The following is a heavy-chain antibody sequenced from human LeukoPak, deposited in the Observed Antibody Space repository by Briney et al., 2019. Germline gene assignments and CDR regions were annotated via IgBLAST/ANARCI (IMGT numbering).Heavy chain of an antibody. CDR1: GFTFSYYS. D-gene: IGHD2-15*01. J-gene: IGHJ5*02. CDR2: ISGSGGNT. Sequence: GGSLRLSCAASGFTFSYYSMNWVRQAPGKGLEWVSAISGSGGNTYYADSVKGRFTISRDNSKNTLYLQMNSLRAEDTAVYYCAKGFVVVVSATQSSWFDPWGQGTLVTVSS. V-gene: IGHV3-23*01. CDR3: AKGFVVVVSATQSSWFDP.